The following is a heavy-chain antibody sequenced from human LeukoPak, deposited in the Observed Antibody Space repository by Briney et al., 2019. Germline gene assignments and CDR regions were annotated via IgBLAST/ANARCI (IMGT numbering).Heavy chain of an antibody. D-gene: IGHD1-26*01. J-gene: IGHJ3*02. CDR1: GFTFTTYA. Sequence: GGSLRLSCATSGFTFTTYAMQWVRQAPGKGLEWVAVISSDGNKKNYADSVKGRFTISKDSSKNTLYLQMNTLRAEDTAVYYCARVGGGSYFLDGFDIWGQGTMVTVSS. V-gene: IGHV3-30-3*01. CDR3: ARVGGGSYFLDGFDI. CDR2: ISSDGNKK.